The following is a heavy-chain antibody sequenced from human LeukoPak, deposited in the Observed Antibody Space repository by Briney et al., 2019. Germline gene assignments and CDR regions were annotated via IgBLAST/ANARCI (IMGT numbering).Heavy chain of an antibody. CDR3: ARGPVNYYGSGTPGRYFDY. V-gene: IGHV4-34*01. J-gene: IGHJ4*02. Sequence: PSETLSLTCAVYGGSFSGYYWSWIRQPPGKGLEWIGEINHSGSTNYNPSLKSRVTISVDTSKNQFSLKLSSVTAADTAVYYCARGPVNYYGSGTPGRYFDYWGQGTLVTVSS. CDR1: GGSFSGYY. CDR2: INHSGST. D-gene: IGHD3-10*01.